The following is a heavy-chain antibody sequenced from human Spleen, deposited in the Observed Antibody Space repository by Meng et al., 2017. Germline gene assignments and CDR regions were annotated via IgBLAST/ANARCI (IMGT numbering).Heavy chain of an antibody. CDR1: GYIFTGYY. D-gene: IGHD3-16*02. V-gene: IGHV1-2*02. CDR3: ARGPYDYVWGSYRETFDY. CDR2: INPNSGGT. J-gene: IGHJ4*02. Sequence: ASVKVSCKASGYIFTGYYMHWVRQAPGQGLEWMGWINPNSGGTNYAQKFQGRVTISVDTSKNQFSLKLSSVTAADTAVYYCARGPYDYVWGSYRETFDYWGQGTLVTVSS.